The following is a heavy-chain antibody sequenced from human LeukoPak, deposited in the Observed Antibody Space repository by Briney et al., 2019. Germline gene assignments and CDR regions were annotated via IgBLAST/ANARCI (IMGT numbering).Heavy chain of an antibody. CDR3: ARAILEYSVIYHLDY. CDR1: GYTFTSYG. D-gene: IGHD2-2*02. CDR2: ISAYNGNT. Sequence: GASVKVSCKASGYTFTSYGISWVRQAPGQGLEWMGWISAYNGNTNYAQKLQGRVTMTTDTSTSTAYMELRSLRSDDTAVYYCARAILEYSVIYHLDYWGQGTLVTVSS. J-gene: IGHJ4*02. V-gene: IGHV1-18*01.